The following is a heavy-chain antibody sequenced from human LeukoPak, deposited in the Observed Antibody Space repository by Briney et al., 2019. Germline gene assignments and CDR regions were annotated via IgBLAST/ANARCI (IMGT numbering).Heavy chain of an antibody. J-gene: IGHJ6*03. D-gene: IGHD4-17*01. CDR1: GGTFSSYA. V-gene: IGHV1-69*06. CDR2: IIPIFGTA. Sequence: ASVKVSCKASGGTFSSYAISWVRQAPGQGLEWMGRIIPIFGTANYAQKFQGRVTITADKSTSTAYMELSSLRSDDTAVYYCARGDYGDYVRYYSYYMDVWGKGTTVTVSS. CDR3: ARGDYGDYVRYYSYYMDV.